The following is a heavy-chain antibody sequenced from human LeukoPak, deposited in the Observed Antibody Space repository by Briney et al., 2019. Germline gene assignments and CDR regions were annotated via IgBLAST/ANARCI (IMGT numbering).Heavy chain of an antibody. CDR3: VRDFEWGFDH. V-gene: IGHV3-30*02. CDR2: IRNVGNNK. CDR1: GLTFTNRG. Sequence: PGGSLRLSCAASGLTFTNRGMHWVRQAPGKGLEWVAFIRNVGNNKYHADSVKGRFTISRDNSKSTQYLQMNSLRAEDTALYYCVRDFEWGFDHWGQGTLVTVSS. D-gene: IGHD3-9*01. J-gene: IGHJ4*02.